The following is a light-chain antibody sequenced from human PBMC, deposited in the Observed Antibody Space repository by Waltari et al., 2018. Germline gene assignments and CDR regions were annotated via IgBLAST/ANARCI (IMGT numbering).Light chain of an antibody. V-gene: IGKV3D-20*01. J-gene: IGKJ1*01. Sequence: EIVLMQSPATLSLSPGDRATLSCGASQSVSSGFLAWYQQKPGLAPRLLISDTSTRATGVPDRFRGSGSGREFALSISRLEPEDFAVYYCQQYGDSPRTFGQGTKVEIK. CDR1: QSVSSGF. CDR2: DTS. CDR3: QQYGDSPRT.